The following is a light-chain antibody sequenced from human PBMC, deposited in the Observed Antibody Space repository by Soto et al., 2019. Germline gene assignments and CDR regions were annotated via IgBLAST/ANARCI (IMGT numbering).Light chain of an antibody. CDR1: QDIRND. CDR3: LQYYNFSWT. V-gene: IGKV1-6*01. CDR2: AAF. Sequence: IQVAQSPSSLSASVGDRVTITCRASQDIRNDLAWYQQKPGQAPNLLIFAAFNLQSGVPSRFSGGGSGTHFTLTISSLQPDDFASYFCLQYYNFSWTFGQGTKVDIK. J-gene: IGKJ1*01.